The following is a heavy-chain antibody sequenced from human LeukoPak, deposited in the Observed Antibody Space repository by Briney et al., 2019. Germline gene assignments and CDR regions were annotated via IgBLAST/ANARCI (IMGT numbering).Heavy chain of an antibody. Sequence: SQTLSLTCSVSGVSISGGSYYWCWIRQPAGKRLEWGGRIYSSGSTNYNPSLKSRVTMSVDTSKNQFSLKVSSVIAADTAVYYCARGSIAASGAKWFDPWGQGTLVTVSS. CDR2: IYSSGST. CDR1: GVSISGGSYY. J-gene: IGHJ5*02. V-gene: IGHV4-61*02. CDR3: ARGSIAASGAKWFDP. D-gene: IGHD6-13*01.